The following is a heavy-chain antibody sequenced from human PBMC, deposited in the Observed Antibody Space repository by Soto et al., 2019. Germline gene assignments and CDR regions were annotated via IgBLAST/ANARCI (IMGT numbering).Heavy chain of an antibody. CDR1: GFTVSSNY. J-gene: IGHJ4*02. CDR2: IYSGGST. Sequence: PGGSLRLSCAASGFTVSSNYLSWVRQAPGKGLEWVSVIYSGGSTYYADSVKGRFTISRDKSKNTLYLQMNSLRAEDTAVYYCAREEGISYYFDYWGQGTLVTVSS. D-gene: IGHD3-3*02. CDR3: AREEGISYYFDY. V-gene: IGHV3-66*01.